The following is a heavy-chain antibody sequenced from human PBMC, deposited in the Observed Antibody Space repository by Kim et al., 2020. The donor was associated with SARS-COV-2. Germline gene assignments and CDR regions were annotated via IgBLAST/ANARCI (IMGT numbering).Heavy chain of an antibody. V-gene: IGHV3-23*03. CDR2: IYSGGSST. CDR3: AKGDGDWFSLDAFDN. D-gene: IGHD3-9*01. J-gene: IGHJ3*02. CDR1: GFTFSSYA. Sequence: GGSLRLSCAASGFTFSSYAMSWVRQAPGKGLEWVSVIYSGGSSTYYADSVKGRFTISRDNSKNTLYLQMNSLRAEDTAVYYCAKGDGDWFSLDAFDNWGQGTMVTVSS.